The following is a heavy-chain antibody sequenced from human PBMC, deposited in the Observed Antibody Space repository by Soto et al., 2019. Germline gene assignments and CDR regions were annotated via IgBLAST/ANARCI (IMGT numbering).Heavy chain of an antibody. Sequence: VQLLESGGGLVQPGRSLRLSCAASGFSFSNYDMHWVRQAPGKGLEWVALISYDGSDEFYADSVKGRFTISRDNSKNTLSLQMHSLRPEDTAVYYCVKRSAGMGRRFDYWGQGTLITVSS. J-gene: IGHJ4*02. V-gene: IGHV3-30*18. CDR2: ISYDGSDE. CDR3: VKRSAGMGRRFDY. D-gene: IGHD6-25*01. CDR1: GFSFSNYD.